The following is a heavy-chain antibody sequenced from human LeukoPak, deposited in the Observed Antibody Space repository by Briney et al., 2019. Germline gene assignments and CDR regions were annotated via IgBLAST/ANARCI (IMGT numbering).Heavy chain of an antibody. CDR1: GYSFTSYW. CDR2: IYPGDSDT. V-gene: IGHV5-51*01. Sequence: GESLKISCKGSGYSFTSYWIGWVRQMPGKGLEWMGIIYPGDSDTRYSPSFQGQVTISADKSISTAYMEVSSLRFDDTAVYYCARGDMIDGDWGQGTLVTVSS. D-gene: IGHD3-22*01. J-gene: IGHJ4*02. CDR3: ARGDMIDGD.